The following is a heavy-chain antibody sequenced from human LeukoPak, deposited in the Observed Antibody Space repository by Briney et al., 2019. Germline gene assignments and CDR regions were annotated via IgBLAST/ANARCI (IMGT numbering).Heavy chain of an antibody. J-gene: IGHJ6*02. CDR3: ARDLSSGWYYYGMDV. CDR2: IYYSGST. CDR1: GCSIRSYY. V-gene: IGHV4-59*01. Sequence: SETLSLTSTVSGCSIRSYYWSWIRQPPGKGLEWIGYIYYSGSTNYNPSLKSRVTISVDTSKNQFSLKLSSVTAADTAVYYCARDLSSGWYYYGMDVWGQGTTVTVSS. D-gene: IGHD6-19*01.